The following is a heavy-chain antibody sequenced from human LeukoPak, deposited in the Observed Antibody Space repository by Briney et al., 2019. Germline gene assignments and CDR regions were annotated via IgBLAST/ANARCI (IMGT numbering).Heavy chain of an antibody. V-gene: IGHV5-51*01. Sequence: GESLKISCKASGYTFTSYWIGWVRQMPGKGLEWMGIVYPGDSDTRYSPSFQGQVIMSADKSINTAYLQWSSLKASDTAMYYCARHQTGHDAFDIWGQGTMVTVSS. D-gene: IGHD3-10*01. CDR2: VYPGDSDT. J-gene: IGHJ3*02. CDR3: ARHQTGHDAFDI. CDR1: GYTFTSYW.